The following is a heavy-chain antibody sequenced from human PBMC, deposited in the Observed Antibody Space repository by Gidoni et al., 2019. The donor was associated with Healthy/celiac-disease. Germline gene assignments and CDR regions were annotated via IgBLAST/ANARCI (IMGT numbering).Heavy chain of an antibody. J-gene: IGHJ4*02. Sequence: EVQLVESGGGLVQPGRSLRLSCAASGFTFDDYAMHWVRPAPGKGLEWVSGISWNSGSIGYADSVKVRFTISRDNAKNSLYLQMNSLRAEDTALYYCAKLPGDYGYDYWGQGTLVTVSS. V-gene: IGHV3-9*01. D-gene: IGHD4-17*01. CDR1: GFTFDDYA. CDR3: AKLPGDYGYDY. CDR2: ISWNSGSI.